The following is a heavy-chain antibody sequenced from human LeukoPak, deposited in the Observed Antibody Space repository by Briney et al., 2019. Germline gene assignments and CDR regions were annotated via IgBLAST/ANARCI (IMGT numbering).Heavy chain of an antibody. CDR1: GGSISSYY. J-gene: IGHJ6*02. Sequence: SETLSLNCTVSGGSISSYYWSWIRQPPGKGLKWIGRIYTSGITTYNPSLKSRVTMSVDTSKNQFSLKLSSVTSADTAVYYCAREVTLIGYCSSTSCYGTPGGYYYYYYGMDVWGQGTTVTVSS. CDR3: AREVTLIGYCSSTSCYGTPGGYYYYYYGMDV. D-gene: IGHD2-2*01. V-gene: IGHV4-4*07. CDR2: IYTSGIT.